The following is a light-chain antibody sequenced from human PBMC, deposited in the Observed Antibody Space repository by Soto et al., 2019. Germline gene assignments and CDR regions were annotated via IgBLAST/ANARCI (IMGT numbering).Light chain of an antibody. CDR1: SSDVGGYNY. V-gene: IGLV2-8*01. Sequence: QSALTQPPSASGSPGQSVAISCTGTSSDVGGYNYVSWYQQHPGKAPKHMTYEVNKRPSGVPDRFSGSKSGNPASLTVSGLQAEDEADYYCSSYAGSSNVFGTGTKLTVL. CDR3: SSYAGSSNV. J-gene: IGLJ1*01. CDR2: EVN.